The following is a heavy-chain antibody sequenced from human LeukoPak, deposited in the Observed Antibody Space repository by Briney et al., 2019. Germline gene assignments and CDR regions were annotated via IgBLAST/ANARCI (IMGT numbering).Heavy chain of an antibody. CDR2: INAIGGTT. D-gene: IGHD1-26*01. J-gene: IGHJ4*02. CDR3: AKRRGNILPSWYFDY. Sequence: PGGSLRLSCAASGFTFDDYAMHWVRQAPGKGLECVSSINAIGGTTNYADSVRGRFTISRDNSKNTLYLQMNSLRAEDTALYYCAKRRGNILPSWYFDYWGQGTLVTVSS. V-gene: IGHV3-23*01. CDR1: GFTFDDYA.